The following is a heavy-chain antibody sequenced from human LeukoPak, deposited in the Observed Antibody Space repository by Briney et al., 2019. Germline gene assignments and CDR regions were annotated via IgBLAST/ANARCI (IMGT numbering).Heavy chain of an antibody. J-gene: IGHJ4*02. CDR3: ARDPIAVAGADIDY. V-gene: IGHV1-2*02. CDR1: GYTFTGYY. Sequence: ASVKVSCKASGYTFTGYYMHWVRQAPGQGLEWMGWINPNSGGTNYAQKFQGRVTMTRDTSISTAYMELSRLRSDDTAVYYCARDPIAVAGADIDYWGQGTLVTVSS. D-gene: IGHD6-19*01. CDR2: INPNSGGT.